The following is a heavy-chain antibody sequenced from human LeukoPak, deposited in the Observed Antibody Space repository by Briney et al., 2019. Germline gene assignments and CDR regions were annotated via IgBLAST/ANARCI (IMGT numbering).Heavy chain of an antibody. V-gene: IGHV1-18*01. CDR1: GYTFTSYG. CDR3: ARSLIAVAGDPQLRY. J-gene: IGHJ4*02. Sequence: ASVKVSCKASGYTFTSYGISWVRQAPGQGLAWMGWISAYNGNTDYEQKLQGRVTMTTDTSTSTAYMELRSLRSDDTAVYYCARSLIAVAGDPQLRYWGQGTLVTVSS. CDR2: ISAYNGNT. D-gene: IGHD6-19*01.